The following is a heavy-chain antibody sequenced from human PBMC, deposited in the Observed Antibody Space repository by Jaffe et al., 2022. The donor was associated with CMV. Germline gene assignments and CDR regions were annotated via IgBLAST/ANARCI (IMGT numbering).Heavy chain of an antibody. CDR3: ARGRVYYYGSGSYYNDGWFDP. V-gene: IGHV4-34*01. Sequence: QVQLQQWGAGLLKPSETLSLTCAVYGGSFSGYYWSWIRQPPGKGLEWIGEINHSGSTNYNPSLKSRVTISVDTSKNQFSLKLSSVTAADTAVYYCARGRVYYYGSGSYYNDGWFDPWGQGTLVTVSS. J-gene: IGHJ5*02. CDR2: INHSGST. CDR1: GGSFSGYY. D-gene: IGHD3-10*01.